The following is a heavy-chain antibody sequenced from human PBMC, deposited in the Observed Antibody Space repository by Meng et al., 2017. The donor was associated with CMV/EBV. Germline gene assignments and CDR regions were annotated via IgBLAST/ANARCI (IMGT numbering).Heavy chain of an antibody. CDR3: ANRRIPVALSSGWYYFDH. J-gene: IGHJ4*02. V-gene: IGHV3-23*01. D-gene: IGHD6-19*01. CDR1: GFTFSNYA. CDR2: ISGSGGIT. Sequence: GESLKISCAASGFTFSNYAMNWVRQAPGKGLEWVSVISGSGGITYYEDSVKGRFNISRDNSKNTLYLQMDSLRAEDTALYSCANRRIPVALSSGWYYFDHWGQGTLVTVSS.